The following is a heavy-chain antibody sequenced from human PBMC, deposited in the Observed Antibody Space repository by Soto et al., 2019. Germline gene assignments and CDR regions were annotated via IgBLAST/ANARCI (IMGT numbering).Heavy chain of an antibody. Sequence: QVQLVQSGAEVKKPGASVKVSCKASGYTFTSYGISWVRQAPGQGLEWMGWISAYNGNTNYAQKLQGRVTMTTDTSTRTAYMELRSLRSDDTAVYYCARDGDIVVVPADHNWFEPWGQGTLVTVSS. CDR3: ARDGDIVVVPADHNWFEP. D-gene: IGHD2-2*01. CDR1: GYTFTSYG. V-gene: IGHV1-18*01. J-gene: IGHJ5*02. CDR2: ISAYNGNT.